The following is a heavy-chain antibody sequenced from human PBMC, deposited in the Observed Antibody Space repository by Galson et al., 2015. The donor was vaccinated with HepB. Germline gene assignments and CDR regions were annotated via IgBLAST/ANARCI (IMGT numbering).Heavy chain of an antibody. CDR2: ISSSSTI. CDR1: GFTFSSYS. CDR3: ARESRLGYSYVNFDY. V-gene: IGHV3-48*01. D-gene: IGHD5-18*01. J-gene: IGHJ4*02. Sequence: SLRLSCAASGFTFSSYSMNWVRQAPGKGLEWVSYISSSSTIYYADSVKGRFTISRDNAKNSLYLQMNSLRAEDTAVYYCARESRLGYSYVNFDYWGQGTLVTVSS.